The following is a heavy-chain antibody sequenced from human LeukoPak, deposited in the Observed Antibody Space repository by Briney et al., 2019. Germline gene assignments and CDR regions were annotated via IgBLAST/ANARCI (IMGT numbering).Heavy chain of an antibody. J-gene: IGHJ4*02. CDR1: GYSFTTYW. D-gene: IGHD2-21*01. CDR3: ARPVGGDSIYGYFDY. V-gene: IGHV5-51*01. CDR2: IYPGDSDT. Sequence: GESLKISCKGSGYSFTTYWIGWVRQMPGKGLEWMGIIYPGDSDTRHSPSFQGQVTISADKSISTAYLHWSSLKASDTAIYYCARPVGGDSIYGYFDYWGQGTLVTVSS.